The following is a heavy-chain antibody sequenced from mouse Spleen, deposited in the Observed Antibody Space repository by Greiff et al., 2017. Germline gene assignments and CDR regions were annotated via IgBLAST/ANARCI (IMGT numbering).Heavy chain of an antibody. Sequence: QVQLKQPGAELVKPGASVKMSCKASGYTFTSYWITWVKQRPGQGLEWIGDIYPGSGSTNYNEKFKSKATLTVDTSSSTAYMQLSSLTSEDSAVYYCARGMSNPIRYFDVWGAGTTVTVSS. CDR2: IYPGSGST. CDR3: ARGMSNPIRYFDV. J-gene: IGHJ1*01. V-gene: IGHV1-55*01. D-gene: IGHD6-1*01. CDR1: GYTFTSYW.